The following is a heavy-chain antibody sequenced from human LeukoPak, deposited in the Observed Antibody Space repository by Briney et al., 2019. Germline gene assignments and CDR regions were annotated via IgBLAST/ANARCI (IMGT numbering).Heavy chain of an antibody. D-gene: IGHD1-1*01. J-gene: IGHJ4*02. Sequence: GGSLRLSCAASGFSFSTYWMSWVRQVPGKGLEWVANIKQDGSDKYYVDSVKGRFTISRDNAKNSLYLQMNSLRAEDTAVYYCTRGTIQLTDYWGQGTLLTVSS. V-gene: IGHV3-7*01. CDR3: TRGTIQLTDY. CDR1: GFSFSTYW. CDR2: IKQDGSDK.